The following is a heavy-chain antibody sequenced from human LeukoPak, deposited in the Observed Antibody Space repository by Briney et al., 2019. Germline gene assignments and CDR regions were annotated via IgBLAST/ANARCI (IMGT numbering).Heavy chain of an antibody. V-gene: IGHV1-24*01. CDR1: GYTLTELS. J-gene: IGHJ6*02. D-gene: IGHD3-10*01. Sequence: ASVKVSCKVSGYTLTELSMHWVRQAPGKALEWMGGFNPEDGETIYAQKFQGRVTMTEDTSTDTAYMELSSLRSEDTAVYYCATRFGEFYYYYYGMDVWGQGTTVTVSS. CDR2: FNPEDGET. CDR3: ATRFGEFYYYYYGMDV.